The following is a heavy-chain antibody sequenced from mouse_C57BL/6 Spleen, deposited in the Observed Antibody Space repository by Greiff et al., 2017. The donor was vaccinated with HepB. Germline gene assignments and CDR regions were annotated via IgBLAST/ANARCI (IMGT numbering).Heavy chain of an antibody. D-gene: IGHD2-4*01. V-gene: IGHV1-82*01. CDR1: GYAFSSSW. CDR3: ARRDDYDGGFDY. J-gene: IGHJ2*01. CDR2: IYPGDGDT. Sequence: VQLQPSGPELVKPGASVKISCKASGYAFSSSWMNWVKQRPGKGLEWIGRIYPGDGDTNYNGKFKGKATLTADKSSSTAYMQLSSLTSEDSAVYFCARRDDYDGGFDYWGQGTTLTVSS.